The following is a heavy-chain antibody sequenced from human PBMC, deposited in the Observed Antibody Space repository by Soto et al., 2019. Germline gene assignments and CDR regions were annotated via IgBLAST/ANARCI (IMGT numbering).Heavy chain of an antibody. V-gene: IGHV4-30-2*01. J-gene: IGHJ6*02. Sequence: SETLSLTCAVSGGSISSGGYSWSWIRQPPGKGLEWIGYIYHSGSTYYNPSLKSRVTISVDRSKNQFSLKLSSVTAADTAVYYCARVSGSYYYGMDVWAQGITVTVSS. CDR2: IYHSGST. CDR3: ARVSGSYYYGMDV. D-gene: IGHD5-12*01. CDR1: GGSISSGGYS.